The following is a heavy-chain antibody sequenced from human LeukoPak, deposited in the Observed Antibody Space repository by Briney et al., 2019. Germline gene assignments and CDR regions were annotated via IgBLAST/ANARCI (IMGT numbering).Heavy chain of an antibody. Sequence: SETLSLTCTVSGGSISNYYWSWIRQPAGKGLEWIGRIYTSGSANYNPSLKRRVTMSVDTSKKHCSLKLSAATAADTAVYYCARGPDGSGYYPFDYWGQGTLVTVSS. CDR1: GGSISNYY. D-gene: IGHD3-22*01. CDR2: IYTSGSA. J-gene: IGHJ4*02. V-gene: IGHV4-4*07. CDR3: ARGPDGSGYYPFDY.